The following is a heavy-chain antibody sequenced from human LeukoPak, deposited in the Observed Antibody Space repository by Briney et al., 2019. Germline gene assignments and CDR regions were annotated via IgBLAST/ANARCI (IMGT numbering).Heavy chain of an antibody. D-gene: IGHD4-23*01. V-gene: IGHV3-23*01. CDR2: ISGSGGST. J-gene: IGHJ6*03. Sequence: SGGSLRLSCAASGFTFSSFDMSWVRQAPGEGLEWVSAISGSGGSTYNADSVKGRFTISRDNSKNTLYLQMNSLRAEDTAVYYCAKLPGGNYYYYYMDVWGKGTTVTISS. CDR3: AKLPGGNYYYYYMDV. CDR1: GFTFSSFD.